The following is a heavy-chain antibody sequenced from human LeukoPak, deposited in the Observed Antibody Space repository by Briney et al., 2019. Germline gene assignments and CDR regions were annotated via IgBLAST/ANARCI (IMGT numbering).Heavy chain of an antibody. CDR1: GGSISSYY. CDR3: ARRGDGYNGPNFDY. D-gene: IGHD5-24*01. CDR2: IYYSGST. J-gene: IGHJ4*02. V-gene: IGHV4-59*12. Sequence: SETLSLTCTVSGGSISSYYWSWIRQPPGKGLEWIGYIYYSGSTNYNPSLKSRVTISVDTSKNQFSLKLSSVTAADTAVYYCARRGDGYNGPNFDYWGQGTLVTVSS.